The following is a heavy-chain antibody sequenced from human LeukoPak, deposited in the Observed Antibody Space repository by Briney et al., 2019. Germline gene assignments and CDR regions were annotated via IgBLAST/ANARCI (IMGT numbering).Heavy chain of an antibody. V-gene: IGHV3-30*02. CDR1: GFTFSGYG. J-gene: IGHJ3*02. CDR2: IRYDERNK. D-gene: IGHD1-26*01. CDR3: ARDRASYGSGAFDI. Sequence: GGSLRLSCAASGFTFSGYGMHWVRQAPGKGLEWVTFIRYDERNKYYADSVKGRFTISRDNSKNTLYLQMNSLRAEDTAVYYCARDRASYGSGAFDIWGQGTMVTVSS.